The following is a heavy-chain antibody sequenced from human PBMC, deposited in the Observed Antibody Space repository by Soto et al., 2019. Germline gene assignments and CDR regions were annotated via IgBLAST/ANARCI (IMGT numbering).Heavy chain of an antibody. D-gene: IGHD3-22*01. V-gene: IGHV1-58*01. CDR1: GFTFTSSA. CDR3: AAASNYYDSSGLPNDY. Sequence: QMQLVQSGPEVKKPGTSVKVSCKASGFTFTSSAVQWVRQARGQRLEWIGWIVVGSGNTNYAQKCQERGTITRDMSTSTAYMELSSLRSEDTAVYYCAAASNYYDSSGLPNDYWGQGTLVTVSS. J-gene: IGHJ4*02. CDR2: IVVGSGNT.